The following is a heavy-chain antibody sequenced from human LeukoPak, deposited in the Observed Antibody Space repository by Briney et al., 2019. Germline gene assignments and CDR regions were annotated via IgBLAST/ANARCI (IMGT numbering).Heavy chain of an antibody. J-gene: IGHJ3*02. CDR1: GGSISSYY. CDR3: ARPVVGATTAFDI. CDR2: IYYSGST. D-gene: IGHD1-26*01. Sequence: SETLSLTCTVSGGSISSYYWSWIRQPPGKGLEWIGYIYYSGSTNYNPSLKSRVTISVDTSKNQFSLKLSSVTAADTVVYYCARPVVGATTAFDIWGQGTMVTVSS. V-gene: IGHV4-59*01.